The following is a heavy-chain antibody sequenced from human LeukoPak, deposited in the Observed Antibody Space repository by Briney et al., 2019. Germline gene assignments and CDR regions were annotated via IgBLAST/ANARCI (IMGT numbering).Heavy chain of an antibody. Sequence: KPSETLSLTCTVSGGSISSYYWSWIRQPAGKGLEWIGRIYTSGSTNYNPSLKSRVTMSVDTSKNQFSPKLSSVTAAGTAVYYCARDAGLGYCSGGSCYLTKDYYGMDVWGQGTTVTVSS. CDR3: ARDAGLGYCSGGSCYLTKDYYGMDV. V-gene: IGHV4-4*07. CDR1: GGSISSYY. CDR2: IYTSGST. D-gene: IGHD2-15*01. J-gene: IGHJ6*02.